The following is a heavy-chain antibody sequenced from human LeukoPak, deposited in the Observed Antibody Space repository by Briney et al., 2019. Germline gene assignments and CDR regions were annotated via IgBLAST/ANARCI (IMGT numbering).Heavy chain of an antibody. J-gene: IGHJ4*02. CDR1: GFTSTSYS. CDR2: ISSSSRII. V-gene: IGHV3-48*01. CDR3: ARGYSYGYNY. D-gene: IGHD5-18*01. Sequence: PGGSLRLSCAASGFTSTSYSMNWVRQAPGKGLEWVSYISSSSRIIYYADSLKGRFTISRDNAKNSLYLQLNSLRADDTAVYYCARGYSYGYNYWGQGTLVTVSS.